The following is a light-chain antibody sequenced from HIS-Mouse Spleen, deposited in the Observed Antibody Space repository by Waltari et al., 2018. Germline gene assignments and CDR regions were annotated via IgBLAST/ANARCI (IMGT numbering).Light chain of an antibody. CDR1: SSDVGGYNY. Sequence: QSSLTQPASVSGSPGQSITISCTGTSSDVGGYNYVSWYQQHPGKAPKLMIYDVSSRPYGVSNRFSGSKSGNTASLTISGLQAEDEADYYCSSYTSSSFNVVFGGGTKLTVL. J-gene: IGLJ2*01. V-gene: IGLV2-14*03. CDR3: SSYTSSSFNVV. CDR2: DVS.